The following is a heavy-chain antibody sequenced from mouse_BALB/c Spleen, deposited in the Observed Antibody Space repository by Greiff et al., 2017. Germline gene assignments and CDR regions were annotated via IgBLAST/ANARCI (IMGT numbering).Heavy chain of an antibody. Sequence: EVQLVESGGGLVQPGGSRKLSCAASGFTFSSFGMHWVRQAPEKGLEWVAYISSGSSTIYYADTVKGRFTISRDNPKNTLFLQMTSLRSEDTAMYYCARLYDGDYFDYWGQGTTLTVSS. CDR2: ISSGSSTI. J-gene: IGHJ2*01. CDR1: GFTFSSFG. V-gene: IGHV5-17*02. D-gene: IGHD2-3*01. CDR3: ARLYDGDYFDY.